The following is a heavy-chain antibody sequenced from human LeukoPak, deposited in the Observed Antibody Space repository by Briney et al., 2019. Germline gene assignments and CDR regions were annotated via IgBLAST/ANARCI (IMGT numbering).Heavy chain of an antibody. CDR3: ARENVWGSYRYAFDY. J-gene: IGHJ4*02. CDR2: INHSGST. D-gene: IGHD3-16*02. CDR1: GGSFSGYY. Sequence: SETLSLTCAVYGGSFSGYYWSWIRQPPGKGLEWIGEINHSGSTNYNPSLKGRVTISVDTSKNQFSLKLSSVTAADTAVYYCARENVWGSYRYAFDYWGQGTLVTVSS. V-gene: IGHV4-34*01.